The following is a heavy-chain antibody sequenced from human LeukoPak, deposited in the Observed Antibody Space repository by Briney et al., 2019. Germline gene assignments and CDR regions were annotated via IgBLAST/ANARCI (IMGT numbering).Heavy chain of an antibody. J-gene: IGHJ4*02. D-gene: IGHD6-13*01. CDR2: IYYSGST. Sequence: SETLSLTCTVSGGSISSYYLSWIRQPPGKGLEWIGYIYYSGSTNYNPSLKSRVTISVDTSKNQFSLKLSSVTAADTAVYYCARGVRGSTAAGTFDYWGQGTLVTVSS. CDR3: ARGVRGSTAAGTFDY. CDR1: GGSISSYY. V-gene: IGHV4-59*01.